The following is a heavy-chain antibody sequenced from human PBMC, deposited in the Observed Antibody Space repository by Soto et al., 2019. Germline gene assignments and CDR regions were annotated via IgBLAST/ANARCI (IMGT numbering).Heavy chain of an antibody. CDR2: IYYSGST. Sequence: TDTLSLTCTVSGGSIDISSYYWGCILQPPGKGLEWIGSIYYSGSTYYNPSLKSRVTISVDTSKNQFSLKLSSVTAADTAVYYCASPNIGVVTATCYLYLCGRGTLVTGSS. D-gene: IGHD2-21*02. CDR3: ASPNIGVVTATCYLYL. V-gene: IGHV4-39*01. CDR1: GGSIDISSYY. J-gene: IGHJ2*01.